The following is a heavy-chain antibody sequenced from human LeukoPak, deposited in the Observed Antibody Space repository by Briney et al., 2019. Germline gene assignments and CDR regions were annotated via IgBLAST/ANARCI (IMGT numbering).Heavy chain of an antibody. J-gene: IGHJ6*01. V-gene: IGHV3-53*01. Sequence: PGGSLRLSCAASGLTVSSNYMSWVRQAPGKGLEWVSVIYSGGSTYYADSVKGRFTISRDNSKNTLYLQMNSLRPEDTAVYYCARDLPPAPWNGMDVXXXXTTVTVSS. CDR3: ARDLPPAPWNGMDV. CDR2: IYSGGST. D-gene: IGHD2-2*01. CDR1: GLTVSSNY.